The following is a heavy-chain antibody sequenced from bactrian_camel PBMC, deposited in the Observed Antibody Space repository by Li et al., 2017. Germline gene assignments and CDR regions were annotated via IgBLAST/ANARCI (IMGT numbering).Heavy chain of an antibody. V-gene: IGHV3S55*01. CDR1: VRFSGCS. CDR3: ASDNPEYGLGHDTGPGLYTFGY. J-gene: IGHJ6*01. D-gene: IGHD5*01. CDR2: ITNTGQT. Sequence: HVQLVESGGGSVQAGGSLRLSCTASVRFSGCSLGWYRQSPGTERDVVSTITNTGQTYYADSVKGRFTISQDNAKNTLYLQMNSLKIVDTAVYYCASDNPEYGLGHDTGPGLYTFGYWGQGTQVTVS.